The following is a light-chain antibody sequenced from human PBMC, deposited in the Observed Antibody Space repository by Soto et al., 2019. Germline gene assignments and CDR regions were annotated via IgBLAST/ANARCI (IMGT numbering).Light chain of an antibody. CDR2: RAS. CDR1: QSIDGW. Sequence: DVQMTQSPSTLSASIGDTVTITCQASQSIDGWLAWYQQKPGRPPKLLIYRASILENGVPSRFSGRGSGTEFTLTISGLRPDDLGTYFCQQYNSYPKTFGEGTKLDI. J-gene: IGKJ2*01. CDR3: QQYNSYPKT. V-gene: IGKV1-5*03.